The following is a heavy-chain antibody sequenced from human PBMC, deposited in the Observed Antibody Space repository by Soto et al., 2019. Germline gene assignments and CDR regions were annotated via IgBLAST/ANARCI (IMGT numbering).Heavy chain of an antibody. Sequence: GGSLRLSCAASGFTVSSYWMSWVRQAPGKGLEWVANIKQDGSEKYYVDSVKGRFTISRDNAKNSLYLQMNSLRAEDTAVYYCARDLRYFDWSMDVWGQGTTVTV. CDR1: GFTVSSYW. V-gene: IGHV3-7*05. J-gene: IGHJ6*02. D-gene: IGHD3-9*01. CDR3: ARDLRYFDWSMDV. CDR2: IKQDGSEK.